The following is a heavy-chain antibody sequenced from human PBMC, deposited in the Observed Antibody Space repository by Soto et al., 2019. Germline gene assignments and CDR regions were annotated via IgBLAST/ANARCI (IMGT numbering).Heavy chain of an antibody. CDR2: ISSSSRTV. J-gene: IGHJ3*01. D-gene: IGHD4-17*01. V-gene: IGHV3-48*01. CDR1: GFTFSSYS. CDR3: ARDHYGDYAAFDV. Sequence: EVQLVESGGGLVQPGGSLRLSCAASGFTFSSYSMNWVRQAPGKGLEWVSYISSSSRTVYYADSVKGRFTISRDNANNSLYLQMNSLRVEDTAVYYCARDHYGDYAAFDVWGQGTMVTVS.